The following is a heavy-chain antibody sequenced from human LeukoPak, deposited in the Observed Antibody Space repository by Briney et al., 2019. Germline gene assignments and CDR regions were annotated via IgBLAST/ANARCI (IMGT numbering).Heavy chain of an antibody. V-gene: IGHV4-59*01. CDR2: IYYSGST. J-gene: IGHJ5*02. CDR1: GGTISSYY. Sequence: SETLSLTCTVSGGTISSYYWSWIRQPPGKGLEWIGYIYYSGSTNYNPSLKSRVTISVETSKNQFSLKLSSVTAADTAVYYCAGVLLWFGDLPNWFDPWGQGTLVTVSS. CDR3: AGVLLWFGDLPNWFDP. D-gene: IGHD3-10*01.